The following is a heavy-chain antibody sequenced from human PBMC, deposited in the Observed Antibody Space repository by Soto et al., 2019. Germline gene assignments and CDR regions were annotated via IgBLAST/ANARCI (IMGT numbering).Heavy chain of an antibody. J-gene: IGHJ4*02. D-gene: IGHD3-10*01. V-gene: IGHV1-24*01. CDR3: ATVVSYYYGSGSYYYFDY. CDR1: GYTLTELS. Sequence: ASVKVSFKVSGYTLTELSMHWVRQAPGKGLEWMGGFDPEDGETIYAQKFQGRVTMTEDTSTDTAYMELSSLRSEDTAVYYCATVVSYYYGSGSYYYFDYWGQGTLVTVSS. CDR2: FDPEDGET.